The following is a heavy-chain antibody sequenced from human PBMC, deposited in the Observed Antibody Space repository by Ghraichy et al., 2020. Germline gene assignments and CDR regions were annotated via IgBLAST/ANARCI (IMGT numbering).Heavy chain of an antibody. CDR1: GFAFDTFA. Sequence: ETLSLTCAASGFAFDTFAFNWIRQAPGQGLEWVSSISTTGGYIYYADSVKGRFTISRDNAENSLYLQMNSLRAEDTALYYCARDRGDGGDFSDLWGQGTLVIVSS. J-gene: IGHJ5*02. V-gene: IGHV3-21*01. CDR3: ARDRGDGGDFSDL. CDR2: ISTTGGYI. D-gene: IGHD3-10*01.